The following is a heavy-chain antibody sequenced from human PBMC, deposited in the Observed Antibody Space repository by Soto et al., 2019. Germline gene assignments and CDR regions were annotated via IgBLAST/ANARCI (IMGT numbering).Heavy chain of an antibody. V-gene: IGHV4-31*03. D-gene: IGHD3-22*01. Sequence: TLSLTCTVSGGSISSGGYYWSWIRQHPGKGLEWIGYIYYSGSTYYNPSLKSRVTISVDTSKNQFSLKLSSVTAADTAVYYCARYYYDSSGNWFDPWGQGTLVTVSS. J-gene: IGHJ5*02. CDR3: ARYYYDSSGNWFDP. CDR2: IYYSGST. CDR1: GGSISSGGYY.